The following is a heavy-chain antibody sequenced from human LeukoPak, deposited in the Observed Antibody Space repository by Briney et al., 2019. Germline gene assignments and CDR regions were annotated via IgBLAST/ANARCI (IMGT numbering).Heavy chain of an antibody. CDR1: GFTFSSYV. CDR3: AKVGGEVY. J-gene: IGHJ4*02. Sequence: PGGSLRLSCAASGFTFSSYVMTWVRQAPGEGLERVSAISGGGSNTYYADSVKGRFTISRDNSKNTLFLQMNSLRAEDTAVYYCAKVGGEVYWGQGTLVTVSS. V-gene: IGHV3-23*01. CDR2: ISGGGSNT. D-gene: IGHD3-10*01.